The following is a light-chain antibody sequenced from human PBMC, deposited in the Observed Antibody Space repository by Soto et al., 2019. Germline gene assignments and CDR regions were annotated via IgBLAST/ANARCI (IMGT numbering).Light chain of an antibody. CDR2: RNN. V-gene: IGLV1-47*01. CDR3: AAWDDRLSGCWV. J-gene: IGLJ3*02. CDR1: SSNIGSNY. Sequence: QSALTQPPSASGTPGQRVTISCSGSSSNIGSNYVYWYQQLPGTAPKLLIYRNNQRPSGVPDRFSGSKSGTSASLAISGLRSEDEADYYCAAWDDRLSGCWVFGGGTKLTVL.